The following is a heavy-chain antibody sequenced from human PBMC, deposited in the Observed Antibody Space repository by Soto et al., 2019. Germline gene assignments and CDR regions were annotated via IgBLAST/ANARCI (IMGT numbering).Heavy chain of an antibody. D-gene: IGHD1-26*01. CDR3: AREQYKWELHHPDAFDI. J-gene: IGHJ3*02. CDR2: IIPVFGTA. CDR1: GGTFSSYA. V-gene: IGHV1-69*13. Sequence: SVKVSCKASGGTFSSYAISWERQAPGQGLEWMGGIIPVFGTANYAQKFQGRVTITADESTSTAYMELSSLRSEDTAVYYCAREQYKWELHHPDAFDIWGQGTMVTVSS.